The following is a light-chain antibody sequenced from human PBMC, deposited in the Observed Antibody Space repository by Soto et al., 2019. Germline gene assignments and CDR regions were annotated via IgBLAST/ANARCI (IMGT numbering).Light chain of an antibody. CDR1: SSDVGAYNY. J-gene: IGLJ1*01. CDR2: EVS. V-gene: IGLV2-14*01. CDR3: SSHTTSDTRV. Sequence: QSALTQPASVAGSPGQSITISCTGTSSDVGAYNYVSWYQQHPGKAPKLIIYEVSNRPSGVSWRFSGSKSGNTASLTFSGLQSEDEADYYCSSHTTSDTRVFGTGTKVTVL.